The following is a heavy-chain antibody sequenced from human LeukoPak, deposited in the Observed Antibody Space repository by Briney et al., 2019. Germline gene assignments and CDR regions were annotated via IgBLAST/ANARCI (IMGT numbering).Heavy chain of an antibody. CDR1: GFTFSSYA. CDR3: AKLDPPLSATPIY. V-gene: IGHV3-23*01. J-gene: IGHJ4*02. CDR2: MRGSGGST. D-gene: IGHD6-25*01. Sequence: GGSLRLSCGASGFTFSSYAMSWVRQAPGRGLEWVSPMRGSGGSTYYADSVKGRFTISRDNSKNTLYLQMNSLRAEDTAVYYCAKLDPPLSATPIYWGQGTLVTVSS.